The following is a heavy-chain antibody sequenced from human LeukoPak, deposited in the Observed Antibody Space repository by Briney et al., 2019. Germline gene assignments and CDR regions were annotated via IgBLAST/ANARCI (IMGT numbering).Heavy chain of an antibody. CDR3: ARGPPLDWFDP. D-gene: IGHD6-13*01. Sequence: SETLSLTCAVYGGSFSGYYWSWIRQPPGKGLEWIGEINHSGSTNYNPSLKSRVTISVDTSENQFSLKLSSVTAADTAVYYCARGPPLDWFDPWGQGTLVTVSS. J-gene: IGHJ5*02. CDR2: INHSGST. CDR1: GGSFSGYY. V-gene: IGHV4-34*01.